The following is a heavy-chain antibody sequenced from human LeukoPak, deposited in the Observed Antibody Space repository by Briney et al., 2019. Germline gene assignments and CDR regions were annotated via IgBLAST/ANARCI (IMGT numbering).Heavy chain of an antibody. J-gene: IGHJ3*01. Sequence: PGGSLRLSCAASGFTFDEYGMSWVRQAPGKGLEWVSGINWNGGSTGYTDSVKGRFTISRDNAKRSLYLQMNSLRVEDTALYYCARPTTYDSSGYAFNVWGRGTMVTVS. CDR2: INWNGGST. V-gene: IGHV3-20*04. CDR3: ARPTTYDSSGYAFNV. D-gene: IGHD3-22*01. CDR1: GFTFDEYG.